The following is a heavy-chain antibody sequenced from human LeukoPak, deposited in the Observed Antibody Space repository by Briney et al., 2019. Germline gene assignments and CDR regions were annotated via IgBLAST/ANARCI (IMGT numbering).Heavy chain of an antibody. V-gene: IGHV3-33*01. Sequence: PGRSLRLSCAASGFTFSSYGMHWVRQAPGKGLEWVAVIWYDGSNKYYADSVKGRFTISRDNSKNTLYLQMNSLRAEDTAVYYCARGNGVGATQVGGEPDYWGQGTLVTVSS. CDR1: GFTFSSYG. D-gene: IGHD1-26*01. CDR2: IWYDGSNK. J-gene: IGHJ4*02. CDR3: ARGNGVGATQVGGEPDY.